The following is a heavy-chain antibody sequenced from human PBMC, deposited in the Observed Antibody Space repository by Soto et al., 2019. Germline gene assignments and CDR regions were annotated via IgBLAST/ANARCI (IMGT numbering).Heavy chain of an antibody. CDR2: IYHSGST. D-gene: IGHD6-19*01. CDR1: GYSISSSYC. J-gene: IGHJ5*02. CDR3: SRDQYSSGGWFDP. V-gene: IGHV4-4*02. Sequence: PSETLSLTCAVSGYSISSSYCWSWVHQPPGERLEWVGDIYHSGSTNYNPSLKSQVTISVDKSNNNFYLKLSSVTAADTAVYYWSRDQYSSGGWFDPWGQGSLVIVSS.